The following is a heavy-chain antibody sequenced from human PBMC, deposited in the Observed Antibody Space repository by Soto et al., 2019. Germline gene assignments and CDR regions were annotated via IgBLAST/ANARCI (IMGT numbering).Heavy chain of an antibody. Sequence: QVTLKESGPVLVKPTETLTLTCTVSGFSLSNARMGVSWIRQPPGKALEWLAHIFSNDEKSYSTSLKSRLTLSKDTSKSQVVLTMTNMDPVDTATYYCARIRITYDYVWESYRYFDYWGQGTLVTVSS. D-gene: IGHD3-16*02. CDR3: ARIRITYDYVWESYRYFDY. CDR2: IFSNDEK. CDR1: GFSLSNARMG. J-gene: IGHJ4*02. V-gene: IGHV2-26*01.